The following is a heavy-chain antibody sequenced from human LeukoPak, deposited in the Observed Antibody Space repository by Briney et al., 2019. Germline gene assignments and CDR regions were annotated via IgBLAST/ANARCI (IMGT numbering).Heavy chain of an antibody. V-gene: IGHV3-7*04. CDR1: GFTFSSYG. J-gene: IGHJ4*02. CDR2: INQDGSEK. CDR3: ARNYD. Sequence: GGSLRLSCAASGFTFSSYGMNWVRQAPGKGLEWVANINQDGSEKYYVDSVKGRFTISRDNAKNSLDLQMNSLRAEDTAVYYCARNYDWGQGTLVTVSS. D-gene: IGHD3-16*01.